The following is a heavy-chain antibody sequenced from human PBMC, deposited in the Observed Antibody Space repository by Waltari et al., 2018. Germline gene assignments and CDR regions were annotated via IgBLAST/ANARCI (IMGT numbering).Heavy chain of an antibody. J-gene: IGHJ5*02. D-gene: IGHD2-2*01. CDR1: GYTFTTYG. CDR2: ISAYNGNT. V-gene: IGHV1-18*01. Sequence: QVQLVQSGAEVKKPGASVKVPCKASGYTFTTYGISWVRQAPGQGLEWMGWISAYNGNTNYGQRLQGRVTMTTDTSTSTAYMELGGLGSDYTAVYYCAREYPRVSVRRCPRHNWFDPWGQGTLVTVSS. CDR3: AREYPRVSVRRCPRHNWFDP.